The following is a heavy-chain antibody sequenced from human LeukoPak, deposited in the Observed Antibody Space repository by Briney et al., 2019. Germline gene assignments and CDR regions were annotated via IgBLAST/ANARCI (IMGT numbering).Heavy chain of an antibody. CDR1: GFTFSSYS. V-gene: IGHV3-21*04. J-gene: IGHJ4*02. CDR2: ISSSSSYI. Sequence: GGSLRLSCAASGFTFSSYSMNWVRQAPGKGLEWVSSISSSSSYIYYADSVKGRFTISRDNAKNSLYLQMNSLRAEDTAVYYCARDSYIVGATRAPFDYWGQGTLVTVSS. D-gene: IGHD1-26*01. CDR3: ARDSYIVGATRAPFDY.